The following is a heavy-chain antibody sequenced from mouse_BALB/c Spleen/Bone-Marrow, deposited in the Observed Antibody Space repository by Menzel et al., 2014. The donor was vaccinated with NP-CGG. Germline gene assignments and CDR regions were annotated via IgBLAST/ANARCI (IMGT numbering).Heavy chain of an antibody. CDR1: GLSLTSYG. CDR2: IWGDGST. D-gene: IGHD2-10*02. CDR3: ANGEYAKLYYAMDY. J-gene: IGHJ4*01. V-gene: IGHV2-3*01. Sequence: VKLVESGPGLVGPSQSLSFTCTVFGLSLTSYGVSWVRQSPGKGLEWLGVIWGDGSTNYHSALISRLSINKDNSKSQLFLRLTSLQTDDTATYYCANGEYAKLYYAMDYWAQGTSVTLPS.